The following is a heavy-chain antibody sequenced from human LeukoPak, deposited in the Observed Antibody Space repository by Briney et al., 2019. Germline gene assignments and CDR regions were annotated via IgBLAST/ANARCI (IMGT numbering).Heavy chain of an antibody. CDR3: ARQSSSNLGDYFDY. CDR1: GGSISSYY. CDR2: IYYSGST. V-gene: IGHV4-59*08. Sequence: SETLSLTCTVSGGSISSYYWSWIRQPPGKGLEWIGYIYYSGSTNYNPSLKSRVTISVDTSKNQFSLKLSSVTAADTAVYYCARQSSSNLGDYFDYWGQGTLVTVSS. J-gene: IGHJ4*02. D-gene: IGHD6-13*01.